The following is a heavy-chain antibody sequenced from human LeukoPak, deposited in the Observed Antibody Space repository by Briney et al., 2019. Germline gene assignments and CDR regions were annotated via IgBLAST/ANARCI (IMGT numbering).Heavy chain of an antibody. CDR1: GGSFSGYY. Sequence: SETLSLTCAVYGGSFSGYYWSWIRQPPGKGLEWIGEINHSGSTNYNPSLKSRVTISVDTSKNQFSLKLSSVTDADTAVYYCARVRGYYSRFDPWGQGTLVTVSS. J-gene: IGHJ5*02. CDR3: ARVRGYYSRFDP. CDR2: INHSGST. D-gene: IGHD3-22*01. V-gene: IGHV4-34*01.